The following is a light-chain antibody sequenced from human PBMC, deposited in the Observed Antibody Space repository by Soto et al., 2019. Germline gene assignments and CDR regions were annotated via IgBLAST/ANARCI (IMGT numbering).Light chain of an antibody. J-gene: IGKJ5*01. CDR2: GAS. CDR1: QSVGTR. CDR3: QHYQSGHPIT. Sequence: EIVLTQSPGTLSLSPGERATLSCRAAQSVGTRLAWYQHKTGQAPRLLISGASSRATGIPDRFTGSGSETSFTLTISRLEPEDFALYYCQHYQSGHPITFGQGTQLEIK. V-gene: IGKV3-20*01.